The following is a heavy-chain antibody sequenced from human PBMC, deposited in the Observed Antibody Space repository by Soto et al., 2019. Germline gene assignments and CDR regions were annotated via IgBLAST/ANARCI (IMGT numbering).Heavy chain of an antibody. CDR3: ARALSSAAGLYFDF. Sequence: NPSETLSVTCTVSGGSISTYYWSWIRQPAGKGMEWIGRIHTTDGTKYNPSLKSRVTMSIDTSNNQFSLKLSSLTAADTAVYYCARALSSAAGLYFDFWGQGTPVTVSS. CDR1: GGSISTYY. V-gene: IGHV4-4*07. CDR2: IHTTDGT. J-gene: IGHJ4*02. D-gene: IGHD6-13*01.